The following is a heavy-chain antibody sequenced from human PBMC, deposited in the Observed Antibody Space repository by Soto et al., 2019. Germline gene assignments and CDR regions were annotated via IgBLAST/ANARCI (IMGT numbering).Heavy chain of an antibody. CDR2: ISYDGSNK. Sequence: GGSLRLSCAASGFTFSSYAMHWVRQAPGKGLEWVAVISYDGSNKYYADSVKGRFTISRDNSKNTLYLQMNSLRAEDTAVYYCARDQSSSVDYYYGMDVWGQGTTVTVSS. D-gene: IGHD6-6*01. CDR3: ARDQSSSVDYYYGMDV. V-gene: IGHV3-30-3*01. CDR1: GFTFSSYA. J-gene: IGHJ6*02.